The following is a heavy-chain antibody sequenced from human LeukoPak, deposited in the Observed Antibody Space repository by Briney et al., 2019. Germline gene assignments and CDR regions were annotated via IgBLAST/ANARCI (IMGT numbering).Heavy chain of an antibody. CDR2: IHHSGTT. V-gene: IGHV4-38-2*01. CDR3: ARRLGVITRDAYDI. D-gene: IGHD3-3*01. J-gene: IGHJ3*02. CDR1: GYSISSGYH. Sequence: PSETLSLTCAVSGYSISSGYHWGWIRQPPGKGLECIGYIHHSGTTDYNPSLKSRVIILVGTTKNQFSLKVGSLTAADTAVYYCARRLGVITRDAYDIWGQGTMVIVSS.